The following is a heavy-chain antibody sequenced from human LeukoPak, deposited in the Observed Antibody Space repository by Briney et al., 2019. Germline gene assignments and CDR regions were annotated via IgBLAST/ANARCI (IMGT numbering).Heavy chain of an antibody. Sequence: GGSLRLSCTASGFSFSGHWMHWARQLPGKGLVWVSRISPTGSTTSYADSVKGRFTVSRDNAKNTLYLQVNNLRSEATAVYYCAREYGAYWYFDLWGRGTLVTVSS. CDR3: AREYGAYWYFDL. V-gene: IGHV3-74*01. D-gene: IGHD4-17*01. J-gene: IGHJ2*01. CDR1: GFSFSGHW. CDR2: ISPTGSTT.